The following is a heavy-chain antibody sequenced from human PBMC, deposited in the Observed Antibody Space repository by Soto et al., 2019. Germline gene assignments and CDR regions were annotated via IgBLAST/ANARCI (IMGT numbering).Heavy chain of an antibody. J-gene: IGHJ5*02. CDR1: GASSSSYY. CDR3: AVDLIQYSSSWGGLFDP. Sequence: PSETLSLTCTVSGASSSSYYWSWIRQPPGKGLEWIGYIYYSGSTNYNPSLKSRVTISVDTSKNQFSLKLSSVTAADTAVYYCAVDLIQYSSSWGGLFDPWGRGTLVTVSS. CDR2: IYYSGST. D-gene: IGHD6-13*01. V-gene: IGHV4-59*01.